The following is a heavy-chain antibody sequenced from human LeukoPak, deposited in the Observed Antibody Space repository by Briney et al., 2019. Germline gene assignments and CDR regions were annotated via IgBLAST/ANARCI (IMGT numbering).Heavy chain of an antibody. CDR3: ARTYYYDRGGFYPDY. Sequence: SETLSLTCAVYGGSFSGYYWSWIRQPPGKGLEWIGEINHSGSTNYNPSLKSRVTISVDTSKNQFSLKLSSVTAEDTAVYYCARTYYYDRGGFYPDYWGQGTLVTVSS. D-gene: IGHD3-22*01. V-gene: IGHV4-34*01. CDR1: GGSFSGYY. CDR2: INHSGST. J-gene: IGHJ4*02.